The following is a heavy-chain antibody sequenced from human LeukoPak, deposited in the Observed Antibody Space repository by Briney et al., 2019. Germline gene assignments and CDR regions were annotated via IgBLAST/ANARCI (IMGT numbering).Heavy chain of an antibody. CDR1: GSTLSKIS. J-gene: IGHJ4*02. V-gene: IGHV1-24*01. CDR3: ATGAIVFDY. CDR2: VGHEDGTT. D-gene: IGHD3-22*01. Sequence: GASVRVSCNVSGSTLSKISIDWVRQAPGKGPEWMGSVGHEDGTTIHAQKFQGRFNMTVDTATDTAYMEMSSLMSEDTAIYYCATGAIVFDYSGQGTLVTVSS.